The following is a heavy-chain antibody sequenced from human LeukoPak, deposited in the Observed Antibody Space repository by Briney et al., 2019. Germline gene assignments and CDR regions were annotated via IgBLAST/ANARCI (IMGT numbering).Heavy chain of an antibody. CDR3: ARADSSSWYVGYYFDY. CDR1: GGPISSHY. J-gene: IGHJ4*02. D-gene: IGHD6-13*01. V-gene: IGHV4-59*11. CDR2: IYYSGST. Sequence: KSSETLSLPCTVSGGPISSHYWSWIRQPPGKGLEWIGYIYYSGSTNYNPSLKSRVTISVDTSKNQFSLKLSSVTAADTAVYYCARADSSSWYVGYYFDYWGQGTLVTVSS.